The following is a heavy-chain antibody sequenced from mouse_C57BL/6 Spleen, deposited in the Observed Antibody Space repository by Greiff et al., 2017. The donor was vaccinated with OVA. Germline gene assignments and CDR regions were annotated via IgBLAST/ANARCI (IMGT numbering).Heavy chain of an antibody. CDR3: TRGRWGFAY. D-gene: IGHD1-1*02. CDR1: GFTFSSYA. CDR2: ISSGGDYI. V-gene: IGHV5-9-1*02. J-gene: IGHJ3*01. Sequence: EVMLVESGEGLVKPGGSLKLSCAASGFTFSSYAMSWVRQTPEKRLAWVAYISSGGDYIYYAETVKGRFTISRDNARKPLYLQMSSLKSEDTARYYCTRGRWGFAYWGQGTLVTVSA.